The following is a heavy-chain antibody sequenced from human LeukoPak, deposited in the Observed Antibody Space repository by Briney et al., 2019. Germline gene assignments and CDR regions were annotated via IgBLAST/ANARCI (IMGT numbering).Heavy chain of an antibody. CDR3: ARNGYNDREFDY. CDR1: GGTFSSYA. J-gene: IGHJ4*02. Sequence: ASVTVSCKASGGTFSSYAISWVRQAPGQGLEWMGGIIPIFGTANYAQKFQGRVTITTDESTSTAYMELSSLRSEDTAVYYCARNGYNDREFDYWGQGTLVTVSS. V-gene: IGHV1-69*05. D-gene: IGHD5-24*01. CDR2: IIPIFGTA.